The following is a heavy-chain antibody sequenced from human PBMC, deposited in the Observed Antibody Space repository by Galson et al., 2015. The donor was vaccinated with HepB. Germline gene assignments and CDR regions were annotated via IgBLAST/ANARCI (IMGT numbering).Heavy chain of an antibody. CDR2: IIPVFGTA. Sequence: SVKVSCKASGGTFSNYAINWVRQAPGQGLEWMGGIIPVFGTANYAQKFQGRVTITADESTSTAYMYLSSLRSDDTAMYFCARDANYGSFDFWGQGTMVTVSS. CDR1: GGTFSNYA. CDR3: ARDANYGSFDF. D-gene: IGHD3-10*01. J-gene: IGHJ3*01. V-gene: IGHV1-69*13.